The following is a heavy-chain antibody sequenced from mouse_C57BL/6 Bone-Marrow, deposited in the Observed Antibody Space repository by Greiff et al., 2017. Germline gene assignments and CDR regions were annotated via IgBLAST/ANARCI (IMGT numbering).Heavy chain of an antibody. V-gene: IGHV1-64*01. CDR3: ARRHGSSWFAY. D-gene: IGHD1-1*01. CDR2: IHPNSGST. J-gene: IGHJ3*01. CDR1: GYTFTSYW. Sequence: VQLQQPGAELVKPGASVKLSCKASGYTFTSYWMHWVKQRPGQGLEWIGMIHPNSGSTNYNEKFKSKATLTVDKSSSTAYMQLSSLTSEDAAVYYGARRHGSSWFAYWGQGTLVTVSA.